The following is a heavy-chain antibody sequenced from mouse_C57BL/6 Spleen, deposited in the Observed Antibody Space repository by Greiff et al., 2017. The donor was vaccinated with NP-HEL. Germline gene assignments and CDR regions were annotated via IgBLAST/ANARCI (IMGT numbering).Heavy chain of an antibody. CDR2: IRNKANNHAT. J-gene: IGHJ1*03. D-gene: IGHD1-1*01. V-gene: IGHV6-6*01. Sequence: EVKVVESGGGLVQPGGSMKLSCAASGFTFSDAWMDWVRQSPEKGLEWVAEIRNKANNHATYYAESVKGRFTISRDDSKSSVYLQMNSLRAEDTGIYYCTRGLLRYQRYWYFDVWGTGTTVTVSS. CDR3: TRGLLRYQRYWYFDV. CDR1: GFTFSDAW.